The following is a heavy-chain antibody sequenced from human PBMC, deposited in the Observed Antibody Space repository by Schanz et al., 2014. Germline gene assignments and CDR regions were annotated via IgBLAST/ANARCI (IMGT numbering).Heavy chain of an antibody. Sequence: QVQLVQSGAEVKKPGSSMKVSCKASGGTFSRLTFSWVRQAPGQGLEWMGRVIPILGVTHYAQKFQGRVTITADKSTFTAYMDVSSLRSEDTAVYYCASSGAGYSSSWDFDYWGQGTLVNVSS. CDR2: VIPILGVT. CDR3: ASSGAGYSSSWDFDY. J-gene: IGHJ4*02. V-gene: IGHV1-69*02. CDR1: GGTFSRLT. D-gene: IGHD6-13*01.